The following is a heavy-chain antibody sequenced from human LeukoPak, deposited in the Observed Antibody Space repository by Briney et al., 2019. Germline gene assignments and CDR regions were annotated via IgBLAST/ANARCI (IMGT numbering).Heavy chain of an antibody. J-gene: IGHJ4*02. CDR2: ISLTGLT. CDR1: GGAISNTDW. V-gene: IGHV4-4*02. Sequence: SETLSLTCGVSGGAISNTDWWSWVRQFPGQGLEWIEEISLTGLTHYNPSLESRVTVSLDKSKNQLSLNLTSVTAADTAVYFLSRVNGAFSATGYWGQGILVTVLS. CDR3: SRVNGAFSATGY. D-gene: IGHD3-9*01.